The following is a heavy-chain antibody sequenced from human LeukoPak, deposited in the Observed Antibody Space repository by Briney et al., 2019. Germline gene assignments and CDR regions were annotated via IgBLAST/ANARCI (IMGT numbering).Heavy chain of an antibody. J-gene: IGHJ4*02. CDR2: TNSDGSGS. CDR1: GFTFTSYW. V-gene: IGHV3-74*01. Sequence: PGGSLRLSCAASGFTFTSYWMHWVRQSPGQGLVWVSRTNSDGSGSFYADSVKGRFTISRDNAKNTLYLQMNSLRAEDTAVYYCARELEQQLFDYWGQGTLVTVSS. CDR3: ARELEQQLFDY. D-gene: IGHD6-13*01.